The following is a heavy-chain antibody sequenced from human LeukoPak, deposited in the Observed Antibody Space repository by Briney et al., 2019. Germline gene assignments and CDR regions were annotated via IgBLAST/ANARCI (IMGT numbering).Heavy chain of an antibody. CDR2: IYHSGST. D-gene: IGHD6-13*01. Sequence: SETLSLTCTVSGGSISSYYWGWIRQPPGKGLEWIGNIYHSGSTYYNPSLKSRVTISIDTSKNQFSLKPSSVTAADTAIYYCARAYSSSWYLNWFDPWGQGTLVTVSS. CDR1: GGSISSYY. V-gene: IGHV4-38-2*02. J-gene: IGHJ5*02. CDR3: ARAYSSSWYLNWFDP.